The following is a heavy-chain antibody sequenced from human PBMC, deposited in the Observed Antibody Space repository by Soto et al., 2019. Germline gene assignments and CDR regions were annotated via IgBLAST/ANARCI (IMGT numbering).Heavy chain of an antibody. CDR1: GYSFTSYW. J-gene: IGHJ6*02. V-gene: IGHV5-10-1*01. D-gene: IGHD6-19*01. CDR2: IDPSDSYT. Sequence: GAPLKLSRKGSGYSFTSYWISWVRQLPGKGLDWMGRIDPSDSYTNYSPAFQGHVTISADKSISTAYLQWSSLKASDTAMYYCTRHNSSGGHYYYGMDVWGRGTRVTVSS. CDR3: TRHNSSGGHYYYGMDV.